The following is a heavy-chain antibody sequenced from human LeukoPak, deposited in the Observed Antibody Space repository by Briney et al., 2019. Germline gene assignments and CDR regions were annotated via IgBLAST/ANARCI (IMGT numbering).Heavy chain of an antibody. CDR3: GRGYAMDV. CDR1: VYTATNFD. V-gene: IGHV1-8*01. Sequence: ASVTVSCTVFVYTATNFDINSVRQATGQGFEWMGWMTLNSGRTGYRREFQGRVTMTTDTSTNTAYMELSSLRSDETAVYYCGRGYAMDVWGQGTTVIVSS. CDR2: MTLNSGRT. J-gene: IGHJ6*02.